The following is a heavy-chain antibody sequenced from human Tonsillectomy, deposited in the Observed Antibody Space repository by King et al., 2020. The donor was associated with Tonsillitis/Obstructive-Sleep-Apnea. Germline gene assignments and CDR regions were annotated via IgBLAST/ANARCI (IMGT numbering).Heavy chain of an antibody. Sequence: QLVQSGAEVKKPGESLKISCKGSGYRFSSNWIAWVRQMPGKGLEWMGIIYPGDSDTRYNPSFQGQVTISAHKSIKTAYMQWSSLKASDTAIYYCARHWGDGYNLWGQGTLVTVSS. J-gene: IGHJ4*02. CDR1: GYRFSSNW. V-gene: IGHV5-51*01. CDR3: ARHWGDGYNL. D-gene: IGHD5-24*01. CDR2: IYPGDSDT.